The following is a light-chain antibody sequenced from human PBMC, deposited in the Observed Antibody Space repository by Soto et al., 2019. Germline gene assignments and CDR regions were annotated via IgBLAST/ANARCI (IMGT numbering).Light chain of an antibody. J-gene: IGKJ2*01. V-gene: IGKV3-20*01. CDR1: QSVGSTY. CDR2: DAS. Sequence: ENILTQSPGTLSLSPGERATLSCRASQSVGSTYLGWYQQKPGQAPRLLIYDASSRATGIPDRFSGSVSGTDFTLTISRLEPEDFAVYSCQQYVSSPYSFGQGTKLEI. CDR3: QQYVSSPYS.